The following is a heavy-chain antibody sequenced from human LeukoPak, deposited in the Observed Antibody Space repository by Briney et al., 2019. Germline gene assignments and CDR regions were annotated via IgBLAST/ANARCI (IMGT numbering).Heavy chain of an antibody. J-gene: IGHJ3*02. CDR1: VFTFSIYA. D-gene: IGHD1-20*01. CDR3: AKDHRYTWNLEAFDI. V-gene: IGHV3-23*01. Sequence: GGSLRLSCAASVFTFSIYAMSCVRHAPGKGLEWVSAISGSGGSTYYADSVKGRFTISRDNSKNTLYLQMNSLRAEETAVYYCAKDHRYTWNLEAFDIWGQGTMVTVSS. CDR2: ISGSGGST.